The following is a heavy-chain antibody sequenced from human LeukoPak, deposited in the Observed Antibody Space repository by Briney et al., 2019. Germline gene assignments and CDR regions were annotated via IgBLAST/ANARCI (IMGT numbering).Heavy chain of an antibody. J-gene: IGHJ4*02. CDR2: ISAYNGNT. Sequence: ASVKVSCKASGYTFTSYGISWVRQAPGQGLEWMGWISAYNGNTNYAQKLQGRVTMTTDTSTSTAYMELRSLRSDDTAVYYCAREASTTTYYYDSSGYYGIDCWGQGTLVTVSS. CDR3: AREASTTTYYYDSSGYYGIDC. V-gene: IGHV1-18*01. CDR1: GYTFTSYG. D-gene: IGHD3-22*01.